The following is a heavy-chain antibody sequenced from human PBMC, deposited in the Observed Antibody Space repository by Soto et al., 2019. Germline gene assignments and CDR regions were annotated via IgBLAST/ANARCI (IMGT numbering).Heavy chain of an antibody. CDR3: AKESVVTAIPRYFQH. Sequence: GGSLRLSCAASGFTFCSYSMSWVRQAPGKGQEWVSAISGSGGSTYYADSVKGRFTISRDNSKNTLYLQMNSLRAEDTAVYYCAKESVVTAIPRYFQHWGQGTLVTVSS. CDR1: GFTFCSYS. V-gene: IGHV3-23*01. CDR2: ISGSGGST. J-gene: IGHJ1*01. D-gene: IGHD2-21*02.